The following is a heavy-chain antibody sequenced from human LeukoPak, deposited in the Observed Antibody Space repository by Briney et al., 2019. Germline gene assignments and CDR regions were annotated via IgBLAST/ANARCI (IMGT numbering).Heavy chain of an antibody. CDR1: GFTFSSYS. CDR2: ISSSSSYI. J-gene: IGHJ3*02. CDR3: ARDNAWEPGAFDI. V-gene: IGHV3-21*01. D-gene: IGHD1-26*01. Sequence: GGSLSLSCAASGFTFSSYSMNWVRQAPGKGLEWVSSISSSSSYIYYADSVKGRFTISRDNAKNSLYLQMNSLRAEDTAVYYCARDNAWEPGAFDIWGQGTMVTVSS.